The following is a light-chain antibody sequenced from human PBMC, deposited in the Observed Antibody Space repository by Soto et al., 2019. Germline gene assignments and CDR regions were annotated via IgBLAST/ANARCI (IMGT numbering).Light chain of an antibody. CDR1: QSISSW. V-gene: IGKV1-5*03. CDR2: KAS. J-gene: IGKJ1*01. CDR3: QHYNSYSEA. Sequence: IQMTQYPSTRSSSLGDRVTITCRASQSISSWLAWYQQKPGKAPKLLIYKASTLKSGVPSRFSGSVSGTEVTITISSLKTDDGSTYYCQHYNSYSEAFGQGTKVDIK.